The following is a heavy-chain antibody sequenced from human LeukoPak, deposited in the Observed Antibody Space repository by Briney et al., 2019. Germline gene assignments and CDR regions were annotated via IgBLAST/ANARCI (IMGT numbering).Heavy chain of an antibody. CDR3: ARDDTVTTLPFDY. D-gene: IGHD4-17*01. V-gene: IGHV1-2*02. Sequence: GASVKVSCKASGYTFTDFYIHWVRQAPGQGLQWMGWLNPNSGGTENAQNFQGRVTMSRDTSISTAYMELIRLRADDTAVYYCARDDTVTTLPFDYWGQGTLVTVSS. CDR2: LNPNSGGT. CDR1: GYTFTDFY. J-gene: IGHJ4*02.